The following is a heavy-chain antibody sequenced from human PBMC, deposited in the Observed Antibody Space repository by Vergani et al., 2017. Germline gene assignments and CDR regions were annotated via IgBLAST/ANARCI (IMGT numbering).Heavy chain of an antibody. CDR2: FNPKSGVT. CDR1: GYNFADSS. Sequence: QVQLVQSGAEVKKPGASVRVSCKASGYNFADSSIHWIRQAPGQGLEWMGYFNPKSGVTNYPQKFEGRFTMTGDTSINTVHMELISLTSADTAIYFCAREHHPRQLHQDYWGQGTLVTVSS. D-gene: IGHD1-14*01. J-gene: IGHJ4*02. V-gene: IGHV1-2*02. CDR3: AREHHPRQLHQDY.